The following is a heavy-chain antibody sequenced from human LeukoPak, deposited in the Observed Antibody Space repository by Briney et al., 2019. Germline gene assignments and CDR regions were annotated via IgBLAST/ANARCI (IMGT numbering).Heavy chain of an antibody. V-gene: IGHV4-34*01. CDR1: GGSFSGYY. CDR2: INHSGST. CDR3: ARRAPPDEVTTSQSDFDY. D-gene: IGHD4-17*01. Sequence: PSETLSLTCAVYGGSFSGYYWSWIRQPPGKGLEWIGEINHSGSTNYNPSLKSRVTISVDTSKNQFSLKLSSVTAADTAVYYCARRAPPDEVTTSQSDFDYWGQGTLVTVSS. J-gene: IGHJ4*02.